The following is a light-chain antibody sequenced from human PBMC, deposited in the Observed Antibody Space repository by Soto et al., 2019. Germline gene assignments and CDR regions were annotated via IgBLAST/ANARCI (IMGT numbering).Light chain of an antibody. CDR3: QQCNSYPQPALT. CDR2: DAS. V-gene: IGKV1-13*02. Sequence: AIQLTQSPSSLSASVGDRVTITCRASQGISSALAWYQQKPGKAPKLLIYDASSLESGVPSRFSGSGSGTDFTLTISSLQPEDFATYYCQQCNSYPQPALTFGGGTKVEIK. CDR1: QGISSA. J-gene: IGKJ4*01.